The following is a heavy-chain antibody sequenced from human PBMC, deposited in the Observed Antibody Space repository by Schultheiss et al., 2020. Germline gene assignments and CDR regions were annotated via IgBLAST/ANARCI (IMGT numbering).Heavy chain of an antibody. CDR2: INHSGST. D-gene: IGHD3-9*01. CDR3: ARRRKILTGYIYYYYGMDV. J-gene: IGHJ6*02. Sequence: SQTLSLTCTVSGGSISSSGYYWGWIRQPPGKGLEWIGEINHSGSTNYNPSLKSRVTISMDTSKNQFSLKLSSVTAADTAVYYCARRRKILTGYIYYYYGMDVWGQGTTVTVSS. CDR1: GGSISSSGYY. V-gene: IGHV4-39*07.